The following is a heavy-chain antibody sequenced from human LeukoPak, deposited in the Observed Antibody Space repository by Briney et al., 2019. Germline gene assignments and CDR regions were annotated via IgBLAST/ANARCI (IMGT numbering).Heavy chain of an antibody. CDR2: ISSSSSTI. J-gene: IGHJ5*02. V-gene: IGHV3-48*04. CDR1: GFTFSSYS. D-gene: IGHD2-2*01. CDR3: ARGYCSSTSCFEYNWFDP. Sequence: PGGSLRLSCAASGFTFSSYSMNWVCQAPGKGLEWVSYISSSSSTIYYADSVKGRFTISRDNAKNSLYLQMNSLRAEDTAVYYCARGYCSSTSCFEYNWFDPWGQGTLVTVSS.